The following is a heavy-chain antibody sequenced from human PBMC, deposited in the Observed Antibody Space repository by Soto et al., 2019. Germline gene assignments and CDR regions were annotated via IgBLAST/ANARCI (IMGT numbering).Heavy chain of an antibody. D-gene: IGHD2-21*01. V-gene: IGHV4-39*01. CDR1: GGSISSSSYY. Sequence: QLQLQESGPGLVKPSETLSLTCTVSGGSISSSSYYWGWIRQPPGKGLEWIGSIYYSGSTYYNPSLKSRVTISVDTSKNQFSLKLSSVTAADTAVYYCARLASSHHDRYWGQGTLVTVSS. CDR2: IYYSGST. CDR3: ARLASSHHDRY. J-gene: IGHJ4*02.